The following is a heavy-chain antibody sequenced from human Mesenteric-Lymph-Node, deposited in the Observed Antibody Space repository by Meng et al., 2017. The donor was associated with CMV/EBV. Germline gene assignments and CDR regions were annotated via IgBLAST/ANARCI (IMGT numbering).Heavy chain of an antibody. J-gene: IGHJ4*02. CDR1: FTGFP. CDR3: ARDRRLGYDILTGYYSLDY. V-gene: IGHV1-3*01. CDR2: INAGNGNT. Sequence: FTGFPIHWFRQVPVHMLEWMRWINAGNGNTKYSQKFQGRVPITRDTSASTAYMELSRLSSEDTAVYYCARDRRLGYDILTGYYSLDYWGQGTLVTVSS. D-gene: IGHD3-9*01.